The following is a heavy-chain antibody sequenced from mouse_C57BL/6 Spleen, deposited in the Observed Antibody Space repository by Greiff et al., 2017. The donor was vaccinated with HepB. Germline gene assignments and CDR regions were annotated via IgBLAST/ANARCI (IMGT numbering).Heavy chain of an antibody. CDR1: GYTFTSYW. CDR3: ARSYDYDEAY. V-gene: IGHV1-59*01. D-gene: IGHD2-4*01. Sequence: QVQLQQSGAELVRPGTSVKLSCKASGYTFTSYWMHWVKQRPGQGLEWIGVIDPSDSYTNYNQKFKGKATLTVDTSSSTAYMQLSSLTSEDSAVYYCARSYDYDEAYWGQGTLVTVSA. CDR2: IDPSDSYT. J-gene: IGHJ3*01.